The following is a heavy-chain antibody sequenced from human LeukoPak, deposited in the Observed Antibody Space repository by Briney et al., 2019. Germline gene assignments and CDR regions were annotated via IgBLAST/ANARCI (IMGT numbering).Heavy chain of an antibody. CDR3: ARGQEGLLWFGESPQGQAWFDP. CDR2: IYTSGST. Sequence: PSETLSLTCSVSGSSIASLNWWGWIRQPAGKGLEWIGRIYTSGSTNYNPSLKSRVTISVDTSKNQFSLKLSSVTAADTAVYYCARGQEGLLWFGESPQGQAWFDPWGQGTLVTVSS. J-gene: IGHJ5*02. CDR1: GSSIASLNW. V-gene: IGHV4-61*02. D-gene: IGHD3-10*01.